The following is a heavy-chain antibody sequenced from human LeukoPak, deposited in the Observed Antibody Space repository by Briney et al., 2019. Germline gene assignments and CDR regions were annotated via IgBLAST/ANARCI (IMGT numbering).Heavy chain of an antibody. J-gene: IGHJ6*03. CDR3: ARARGFYYYYYMDV. V-gene: IGHV4-34*01. Sequence: SETLSLTCAVYGGSFSGYYWSWIRQPPGKGLEWIGEINHSGSTNYNPSLKSRVTISVDTSKNQFSLKLSSVTAADTAVYYCARARGFYYYYYMDVWGKGTTVTASS. D-gene: IGHD3-10*01. CDR2: INHSGST. CDR1: GGSFSGYY.